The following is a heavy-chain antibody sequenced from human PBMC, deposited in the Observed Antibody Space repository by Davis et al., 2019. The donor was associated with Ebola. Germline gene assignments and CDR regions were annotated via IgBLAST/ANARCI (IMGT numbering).Heavy chain of an antibody. D-gene: IGHD3-3*02. Sequence: GESLKISCAASGFTVSSHYMSWVRQAPGKGLEWVSVIYSGGSTYYAASVKGRFTITRDNTKNTLYLQMNSLRAEDTAVYYCARGGISRGRDYWGQGTLVTVSS. CDR1: GFTVSSHY. J-gene: IGHJ4*02. CDR3: ARGGISRGRDY. CDR2: IYSGGST. V-gene: IGHV3-53*01.